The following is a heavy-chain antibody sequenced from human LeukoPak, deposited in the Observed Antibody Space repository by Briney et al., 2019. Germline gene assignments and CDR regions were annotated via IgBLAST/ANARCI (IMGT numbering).Heavy chain of an antibody. CDR1: GFTFSTYS. J-gene: IGHJ4*02. D-gene: IGHD3-16*01. CDR3: ARAPGGGEIHFDY. V-gene: IGHV3-21*01. Sequence: PGGSLRLSCAASGFTFSTYSMNWVRQAPGKGLEWVASISSSRGYFFSADSVKGRYSISRDNANNSLYVQMNRLRDDDAGVYYCARAPGGGEIHFDYWGQGTLVTVSS. CDR2: ISSSRGYF.